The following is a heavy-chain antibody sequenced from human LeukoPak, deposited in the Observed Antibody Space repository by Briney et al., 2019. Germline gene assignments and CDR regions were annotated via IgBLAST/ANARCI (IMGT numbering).Heavy chain of an antibody. V-gene: IGHV3-7*01. J-gene: IGHJ4*02. CDR1: GFTFGNFW. D-gene: IGHD2-8*01. CDR2: MKGDGSHI. Sequence: GGSLRLSCAASGFTFGNFWMSWVRQAPGRGLQWVASMKGDGSHIYYVDSVKGRFTISRDNARNSLYLQMNSLRAEDTAVYYCARGPTNGQAFDYWGQGTLVSVSS. CDR3: ARGPTNGQAFDY.